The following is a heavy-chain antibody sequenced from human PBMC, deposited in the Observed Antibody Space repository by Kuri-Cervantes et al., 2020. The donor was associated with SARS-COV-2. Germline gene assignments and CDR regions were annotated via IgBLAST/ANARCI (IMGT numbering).Heavy chain of an antibody. CDR1: GGSFSGYY. D-gene: IGHD3-10*01. Sequence: SETLSLTCAVYGGSFSGYYWNWIRQPPGKGLEWIGEINHSGSTNYNPSLKSRVTISVDTSKNQFSLKLSSVTAADTAVYYCAGGPYYGSGKFDPWGQGTLVTVSS. V-gene: IGHV4-34*01. J-gene: IGHJ5*02. CDR3: AGGPYYGSGKFDP. CDR2: INHSGST.